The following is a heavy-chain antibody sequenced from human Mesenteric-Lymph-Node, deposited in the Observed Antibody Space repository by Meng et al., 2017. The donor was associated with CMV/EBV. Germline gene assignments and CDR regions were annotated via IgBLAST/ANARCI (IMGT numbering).Heavy chain of an antibody. CDR1: GGSFSGYS. CDR2: INHSGST. Sequence: SETLSLTCAVYGGSFSGYSWSWIRQPPGKGLEWIGEINHSGSTNYNPSLESRVTISVDTSKNQFSLKLSSVTAADTAVYYCTRGLQRYCSSTSCYRYGMDVWGQGTTVTVSS. CDR3: TRGLQRYCSSTSCYRYGMDV. J-gene: IGHJ6*02. V-gene: IGHV4-34*01. D-gene: IGHD2-2*01.